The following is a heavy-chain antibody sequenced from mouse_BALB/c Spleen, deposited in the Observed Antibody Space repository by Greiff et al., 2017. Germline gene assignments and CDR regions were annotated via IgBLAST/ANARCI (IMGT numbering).Heavy chain of an antibody. CDR3: ARGGGNSYYFDY. V-gene: IGHV1S137*01. CDR1: GYTFTDYA. D-gene: IGHD2-1*01. Sequence: VKVVESGAELVRPGVSVKISCKGSGYTFTDYAMHWVKQSHAKSLEWIGVISTYYGDASYNQKFKGKATMTVDKSSSTAYMELARLTSEDSAIYYCARGGGNSYYFDYWGQGTTLTVSS. CDR2: ISTYYGDA. J-gene: IGHJ2*01.